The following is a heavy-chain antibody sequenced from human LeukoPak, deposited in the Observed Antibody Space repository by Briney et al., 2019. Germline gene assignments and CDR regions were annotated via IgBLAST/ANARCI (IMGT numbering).Heavy chain of an antibody. D-gene: IGHD3-16*01. CDR3: ARGDYTWGSSDY. CDR2: INPITGGT. J-gene: IGHJ4*02. CDR1: GYTFTGFY. V-gene: IGHV1-2*02. Sequence: ASVKVSCKASGYTFTGFYLHWVRQAPGQGLEWMGWINPITGGTKYAQRFQGRVTMTRDTSISTVYMELNRLKSDDTAVYYCARGDYTWGSSDYWGQGTLVTVSS.